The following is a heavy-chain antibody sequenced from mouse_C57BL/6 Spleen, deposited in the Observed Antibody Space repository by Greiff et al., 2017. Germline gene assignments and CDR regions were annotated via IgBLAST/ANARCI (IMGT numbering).Heavy chain of an antibody. CDR3: ARYGNYYFDY. CDR2: ISSGSSTI. CDR1: GFTFSDYG. D-gene: IGHD2-1*01. J-gene: IGHJ2*01. Sequence: EVMLVESGGGLVKPGGSLKLSCAASGFTFSDYGMHWVRQAPEKGLEWVAYISSGSSTIYYADTVKGRFTISRDNAKNTLFLQMTSLRSEDTAMYYCARYGNYYFDYWGQGTTLTVSS. V-gene: IGHV5-17*01.